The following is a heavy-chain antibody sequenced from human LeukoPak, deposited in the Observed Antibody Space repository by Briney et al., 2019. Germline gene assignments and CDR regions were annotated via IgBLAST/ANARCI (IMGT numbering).Heavy chain of an antibody. CDR2: IYPDDSDA. J-gene: IGHJ4*02. CDR3: ARRTSSGWYFDY. CDR1: GYSFTTYW. Sequence: GESLKISCKASGYSFTTYWLAWVRQMPGKGLEWMGIIYPDDSDARYRPSSQGQVTISADKSISTAYLQWSSLKASDTAMYYCARRTSSGWYFDYWGQGTLVTVSS. D-gene: IGHD6-19*01. V-gene: IGHV5-51*01.